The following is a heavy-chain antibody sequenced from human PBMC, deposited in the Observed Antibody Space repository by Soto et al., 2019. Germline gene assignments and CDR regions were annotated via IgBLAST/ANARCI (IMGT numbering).Heavy chain of an antibody. D-gene: IGHD6-13*01. CDR2: INHSGST. Sequence: SETLSLTCAVYGGSFSGYYWSWIRQPPGKGLEWIGEINHSGSTNYNPSLKSRVTISVDTSKNQFSLKLSSVTAADTAVYYCAREPSSSSWSFFDYWGQGILVTVSS. V-gene: IGHV4-34*01. CDR3: AREPSSSSWSFFDY. J-gene: IGHJ4*02. CDR1: GGSFSGYY.